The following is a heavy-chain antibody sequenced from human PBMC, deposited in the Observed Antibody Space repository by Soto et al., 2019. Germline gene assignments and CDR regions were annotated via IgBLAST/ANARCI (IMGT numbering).Heavy chain of an antibody. V-gene: IGHV1-2*02. CDR3: ARSPPGDSKTNWFDP. J-gene: IGHJ5*02. Sequence: ASVKVSCKASGYTFTDYYIHWVRQAPGQGLEWMGWINPNSGGTNYAQKFQGRVTMTRDTSISTAYMELSRLRCDDTAVYYCARSPPGDSKTNWFDPWGQGTLVTVSS. D-gene: IGHD4-4*01. CDR1: GYTFTDYY. CDR2: INPNSGGT.